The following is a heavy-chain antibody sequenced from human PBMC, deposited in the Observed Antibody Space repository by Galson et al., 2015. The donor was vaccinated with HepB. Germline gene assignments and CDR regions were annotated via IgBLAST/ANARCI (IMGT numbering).Heavy chain of an antibody. J-gene: IGHJ4*02. CDR3: ARGITVAGTIDY. Sequence: CAISEDSVSSNSAAWNWIRQSPSRGLEWLGRTYYRSKWYNDYAVSVKSRITINPDTSKNQFSLQLNSVTPEDTAAYYCARGITVAGTIDYWGQGTLVTVSS. CDR1: EDSVSSNSAA. D-gene: IGHD6-19*01. CDR2: TYYRSKWYN. V-gene: IGHV6-1*01.